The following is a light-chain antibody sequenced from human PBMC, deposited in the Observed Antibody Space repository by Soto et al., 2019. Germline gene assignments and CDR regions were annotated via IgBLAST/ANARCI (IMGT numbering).Light chain of an antibody. Sequence: EIVLTQSPGTLSLSPGERATISCRASQSVSSSYLAWYQQKPGQAPRLLIYGTSSRATAIPDRFSGSGSGTDFTLTISRLEPEDFAVYYCQQYGSSSWTFVQGTKVEIK. CDR1: QSVSSSY. CDR3: QQYGSSSWT. J-gene: IGKJ1*01. V-gene: IGKV3-20*01. CDR2: GTS.